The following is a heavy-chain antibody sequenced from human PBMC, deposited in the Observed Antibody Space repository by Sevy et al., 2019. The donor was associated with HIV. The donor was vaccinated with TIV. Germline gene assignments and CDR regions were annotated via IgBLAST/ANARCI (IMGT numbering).Heavy chain of an antibody. CDR2: LSFGCGKI. Sequence: GGSLRLSCAASGFAFYEYSMSWIRQAPGKGLEWVATLSFGCGKIYYEDSVKGRFTISSDNSKNSFYLRMDNLRVEDTALYYCAREGCSRPHDYWGQGTRVTVSS. J-gene: IGHJ4*02. V-gene: IGHV3-23*01. D-gene: IGHD3-10*02. CDR1: GFAFYEYS. CDR3: AREGCSRPHDY.